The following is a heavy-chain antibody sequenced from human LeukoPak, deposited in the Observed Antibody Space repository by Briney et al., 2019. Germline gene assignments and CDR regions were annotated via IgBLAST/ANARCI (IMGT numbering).Heavy chain of an antibody. CDR1: GFTFSSYA. CDR2: ISYDGSNK. J-gene: IGHJ3*02. CDR3: ARNDASYYYDSSGHAFDI. Sequence: PGGSLRLSCAASGFTFSSYAMHWVRQAPGKGLEWVAVISYDGSNKYYADSVKGRFTISRDNSKNTLYLQMNSLRAEDTAVYYCARNDASYYYDSSGHAFDIWGQGTMVTVSS. D-gene: IGHD3-22*01. V-gene: IGHV3-30-3*01.